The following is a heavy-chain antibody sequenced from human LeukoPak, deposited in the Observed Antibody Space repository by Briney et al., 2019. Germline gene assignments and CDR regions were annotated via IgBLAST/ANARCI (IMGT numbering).Heavy chain of an antibody. Sequence: SETLSLTCAVYGGSFSGYYWSWIRQPPGKGLEWIGEINHSGSTNYNPSLKSRVTISVDTSKNQFSLKLSSVTAADTAVYYCAREGKVSTLDYWGQGTLVTVSS. J-gene: IGHJ4*02. CDR3: AREGKVSTLDY. V-gene: IGHV4-34*01. CDR1: GGSFSGYY. D-gene: IGHD3-16*02. CDR2: INHSGST.